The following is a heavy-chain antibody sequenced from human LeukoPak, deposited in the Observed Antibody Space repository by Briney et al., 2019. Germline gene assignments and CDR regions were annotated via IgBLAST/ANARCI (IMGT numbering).Heavy chain of an antibody. V-gene: IGHV4-61*02. CDR1: GGSISSGSYY. CDR2: IYYSGST. D-gene: IGHD3-22*01. CDR3: ASTYYYDSSGYLDY. J-gene: IGHJ4*02. Sequence: PSQTLSLTCTVSGGSISSGSYYWSWIRQPAGKGLEWIGRIYYSGSTYYNPSLKSRVTISVDTSKNQFSLKLSSVTAADTAVYYCASTYYYDSSGYLDYWGQGTLVTVSS.